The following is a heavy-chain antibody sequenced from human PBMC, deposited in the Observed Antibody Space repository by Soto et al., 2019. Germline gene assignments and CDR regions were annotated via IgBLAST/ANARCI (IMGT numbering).Heavy chain of an antibody. V-gene: IGHV3-30*18. Sequence: GGSLRLSCAASGFTFSSYGMHWVRQAPGKGLEWVAVISYDGSNKYYADSVKGRFTISRDNSKNTLYLQMNSLRAEDTAVFYCAKEREGYCSSTSCYGMDVWGQGTTVTVSS. CDR1: GFTFSSYG. CDR2: ISYDGSNK. J-gene: IGHJ6*02. CDR3: AKEREGYCSSTSCYGMDV. D-gene: IGHD2-2*01.